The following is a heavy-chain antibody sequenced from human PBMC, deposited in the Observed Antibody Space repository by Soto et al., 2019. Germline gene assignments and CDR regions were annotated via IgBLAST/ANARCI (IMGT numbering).Heavy chain of an antibody. D-gene: IGHD2-8*02. CDR2: INHSGST. Sequence: QVQLQQWGAGLLKPSETLSLTCAVYGGSLSGYYWTWIRQPPGTGLEWIGEINHSGSTNYNPSLKSRVTISVDTSKNQFSLKRTSVTAADTALYYCARDKITGLFDYWGQGTLVTVSS. CDR1: GGSLSGYY. V-gene: IGHV4-34*01. CDR3: ARDKITGLFDY. J-gene: IGHJ4*02.